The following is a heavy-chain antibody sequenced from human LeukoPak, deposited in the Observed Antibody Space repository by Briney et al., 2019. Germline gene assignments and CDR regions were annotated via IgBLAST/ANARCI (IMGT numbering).Heavy chain of an antibody. J-gene: IGHJ5*02. V-gene: IGHV1-69*05. Sequence: SVKVSCKASGGTFSSYAISWVRQAPGQGLEWMGGIIPIFGTANYAQKFQGRVTITTDESTSTAYMELSSLRSEDTAVYYCASLFATRRQGGWFDPWGQGTLVTVSS. CDR3: ASLFATRRQGGWFDP. CDR1: GGTFSSYA. CDR2: IIPIFGTA. D-gene: IGHD1-26*01.